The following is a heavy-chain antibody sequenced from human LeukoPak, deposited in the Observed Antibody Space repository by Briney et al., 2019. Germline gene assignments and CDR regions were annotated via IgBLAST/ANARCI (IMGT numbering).Heavy chain of an antibody. V-gene: IGHV3-21*01. CDR3: ARDHYDSSGSKDGFDI. CDR1: GFTFSSYS. CDR2: ISSSSSYI. D-gene: IGHD3-22*01. J-gene: IGHJ3*02. Sequence: GGSLRLSCAASGFTFSSYSMNWVRQAPGKGLEWVSSISSSSSYIYYADSVKGRFTISRDNVKNSVYLQMSSLRGEDTAVYYCARDHYDSSGSKDGFDIWGQGTMVTVSS.